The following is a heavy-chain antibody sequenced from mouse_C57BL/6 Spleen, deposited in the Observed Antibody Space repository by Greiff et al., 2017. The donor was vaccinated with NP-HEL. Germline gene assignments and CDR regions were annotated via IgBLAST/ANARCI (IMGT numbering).Heavy chain of an antibody. CDR3: AREGNYRGHYAMDY. Sequence: EVQGVESGGGLVKPGGSLKLSCAASGFTFSDYGMHWVRQAPEKGLEWVAYISSGSSTIYYADTVKGRFTISRDNAKNTLFLQMTSLRSEDTAMYYGAREGNYRGHYAMDYWGQGTSVTVSS. CDR1: GFTFSDYG. D-gene: IGHD2-1*01. J-gene: IGHJ4*01. CDR2: ISSGSSTI. V-gene: IGHV5-17*01.